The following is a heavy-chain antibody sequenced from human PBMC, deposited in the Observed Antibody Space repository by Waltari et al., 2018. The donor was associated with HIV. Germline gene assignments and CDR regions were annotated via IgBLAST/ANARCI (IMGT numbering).Heavy chain of an antibody. V-gene: IGHV3-15*01. CDR1: GFTFTNVW. D-gene: IGHD2-2*01. CDR3: TADRTTCCNWFDP. J-gene: IGHJ5*02. CDR2: IKSKTDGGTT. Sequence: ELQLVESGGGLVKPGGSLRLSCAASGFTFTNVWMNWVRQAPGKGLEWVGRIKSKTDGGTTDYAAPVKGRFSISRDDSKNTLYLQMNRLETEDTAVYYCTADRTTCCNWFDPWGQGTLVTVSS.